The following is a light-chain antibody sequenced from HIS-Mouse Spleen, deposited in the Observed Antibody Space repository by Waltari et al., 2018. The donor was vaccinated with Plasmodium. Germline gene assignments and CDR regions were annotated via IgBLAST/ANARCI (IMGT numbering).Light chain of an antibody. CDR3: QAWDSSTVV. CDR2: QDS. V-gene: IGLV3-1*01. J-gene: IGLJ2*01. CDR1: KLGDKY. Sequence: SYELTQPPSVSVSPGQTASITCSGDKLGDKYACWYQQKPGQSPVLVIYQDSNRPSGISERFSGSNCGNTATLTISGTQAMDEADYYCQAWDSSTVVFGGGTKLTVL.